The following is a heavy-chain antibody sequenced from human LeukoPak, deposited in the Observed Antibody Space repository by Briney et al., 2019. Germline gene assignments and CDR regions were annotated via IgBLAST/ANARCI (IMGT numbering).Heavy chain of an antibody. CDR3: ARVSSGYYYSYYGMDV. D-gene: IGHD3-22*01. CDR1: GYTFTGYY. V-gene: IGHV1-2*06. J-gene: IGHJ6*02. CDR2: INPNSGGT. Sequence: ASVKVSCKASGYTFTGYYMHWVRQAPGQGLEWMGRINPNSGGTNYAQKFQGRVTMTRDTSISTAYMELSRLRSDDTAVYYCARVSSGYYYSYYGMDVWGQGTTVTVSS.